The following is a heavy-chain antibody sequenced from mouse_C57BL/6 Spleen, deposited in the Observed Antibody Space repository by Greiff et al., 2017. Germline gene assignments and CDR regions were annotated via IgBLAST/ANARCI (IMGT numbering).Heavy chain of an antibody. V-gene: IGHV2-6-1*01. CDR3: ARHYDYIYAMDY. CDR1: GFSLTSYG. CDR2: IWSDGST. D-gene: IGHD2-4*01. Sequence: VMLVESGPGLVAPSQRLSITCTVSGFSLTSYGVHWVRQPPGKGLEWLVVIWSDGSTTYNSALKSRLSISKDNSKSQVFLKMNSLQTDDTAMYYCARHYDYIYAMDYWGQGTSVTVSS. J-gene: IGHJ4*01.